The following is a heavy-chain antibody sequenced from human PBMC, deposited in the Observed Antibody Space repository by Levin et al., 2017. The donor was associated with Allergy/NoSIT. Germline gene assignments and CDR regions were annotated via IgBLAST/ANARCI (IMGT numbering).Heavy chain of an antibody. CDR1: GGTFSSYA. Sequence: KISCKASGGTFSSYAISWVRQAPGQGLEWMGGIIPIFGTANYAQKFQGRVTITADESTSTAYMELSSLRSEDTAVYYCAGWGHCGGDCYYFDYWGQGTLVTVSS. CDR2: IIPIFGTA. V-gene: IGHV1-69*01. CDR3: AGWGHCGGDCYYFDY. J-gene: IGHJ4*02. D-gene: IGHD2-21*01.